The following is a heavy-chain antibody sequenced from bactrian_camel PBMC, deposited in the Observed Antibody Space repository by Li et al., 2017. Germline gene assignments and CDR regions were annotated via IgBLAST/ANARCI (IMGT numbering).Heavy chain of an antibody. CDR1: TRFSTDFLDSD. J-gene: IGHJ4*01. V-gene: IGHV3S53*01. CDR2: VSASGIT. Sequence: QLVESGGGSVQPGESLRLSCTATTRFSTDFLDSDMGWYRQTPGNECELVASVSASGITLYGDSVEGRFTISRDNAKKTLNLQMNNLRPEDTAMYYCAAGLWTNTPQCGKRNNYWGQGTQVTVS. CDR3: AAGLWTNTPQCGKRNNY. D-gene: IGHD3*01.